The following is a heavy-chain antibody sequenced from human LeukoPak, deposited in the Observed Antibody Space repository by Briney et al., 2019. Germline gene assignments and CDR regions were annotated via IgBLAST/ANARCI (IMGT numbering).Heavy chain of an antibody. CDR1: GGSFSGYY. J-gene: IGHJ4*02. D-gene: IGHD1-26*01. CDR2: INHSGST. V-gene: IGHV4-34*01. Sequence: ASETLSLTCAVYGGSFSGYYWSWIRQPPGKGLEWIGEINHSGSTNYNPSLKSRVTISVDTSKNQFSLKLSSVTAADTAVYYCATAQTSRGSYSADYFDYWGQGTLVTVSS. CDR3: ATAQTSRGSYSADYFDY.